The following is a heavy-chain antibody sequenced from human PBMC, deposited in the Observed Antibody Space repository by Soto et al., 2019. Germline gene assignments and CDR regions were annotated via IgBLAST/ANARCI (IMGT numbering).Heavy chain of an antibody. CDR1: GGSIRSYY. CDR3: ARVIRDYSKLIAP. Sequence: PSETLSLTCTVSGGSIRSYYWSWIRQPAGKGLEWLGRIYGSGSANYNPSLKSLVTMSVDTSKNQFSLTLSSVTAADPAVYYCARVIRDYSKLIAPGGQGILVAVSS. CDR2: IYGSGSA. J-gene: IGHJ5*02. V-gene: IGHV4-4*07. D-gene: IGHD4-4*01.